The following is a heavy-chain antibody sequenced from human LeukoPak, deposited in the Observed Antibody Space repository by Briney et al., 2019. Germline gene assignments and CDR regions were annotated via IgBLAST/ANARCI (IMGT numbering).Heavy chain of an antibody. V-gene: IGHV1-46*01. D-gene: IGHD3-10*01. CDR1: GYTFTSYY. CDR2: INPSGGST. Sequence: ASVKVSCKASGYTFTSYYMHWVRQAPGQGLEWMGIINPSGGSTSYAQKFQGRVTMTRDTSTSTVYMELSSLRSEDTAVYYCARDPEASHIINYYGSGSYYGDYWGQGTLVTVSS. CDR3: ARDPEASHIINYYGSGSYYGDY. J-gene: IGHJ4*02.